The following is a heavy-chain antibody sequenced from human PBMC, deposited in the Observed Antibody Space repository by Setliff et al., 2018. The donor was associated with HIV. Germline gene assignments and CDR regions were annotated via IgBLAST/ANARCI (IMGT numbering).Heavy chain of an antibody. V-gene: IGHV3-72*01. J-gene: IGHJ4*02. CDR1: GLSITDHY. CDR2: IRETT. Sequence: GGSLRLSCAASGLSITDHYMDWVRQAPGKGLEWVGRIRETTKYAASIKDRFTISRDVSQNSLALQMNSLKTEDTAVYYCTTDLGGSYHGWNYWGQGTLVTVSS. CDR3: TTDLGGSYHGWNY. D-gene: IGHD1-26*01.